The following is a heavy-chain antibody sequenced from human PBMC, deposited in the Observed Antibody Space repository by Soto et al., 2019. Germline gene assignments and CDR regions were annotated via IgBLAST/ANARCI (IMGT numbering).Heavy chain of an antibody. CDR3: ARHGRNTGTQYAMDV. D-gene: IGHD1-1*01. V-gene: IGHV4-39*01. CDR2: IYYGGNT. CDR1: GASVISSRYY. Sequence: QLQLQESGPGLVKPPETLPLTCTVSGASVISSRYYWGWIRQPPGRGLEWIGSIYYGGNTYKNPSLKSRVTISVDTSKNQFSLKLSSVTAADTAVYYCARHGRNTGTQYAMDVWGQGTTVTVSS. J-gene: IGHJ6*02.